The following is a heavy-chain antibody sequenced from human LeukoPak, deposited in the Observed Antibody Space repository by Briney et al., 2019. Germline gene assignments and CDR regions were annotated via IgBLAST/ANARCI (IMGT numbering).Heavy chain of an antibody. V-gene: IGHV1-2*02. CDR3: ARDSYGDYELDY. J-gene: IGHJ4*02. CDR2: INPNSGGT. D-gene: IGHD4-17*01. CDR1: GYTFTGYY. Sequence: ASVKVSCKASGYTFTGYYMHWVRQAPGQGLEWMGWINPNSGGTNYAQKFQGRVTMTRDTSISTAYMELSRLRSDDTAVYYCARDSYGDYELDYWGQGTLVTVSS.